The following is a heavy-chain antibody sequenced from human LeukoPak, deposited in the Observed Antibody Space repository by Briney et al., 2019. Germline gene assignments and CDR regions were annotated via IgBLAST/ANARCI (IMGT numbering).Heavy chain of an antibody. CDR2: ISGSGGST. V-gene: IGHV3-23*01. J-gene: IGHJ4*02. Sequence: GGCLRLSRAACVFTFSSYAMSWVRQAPGKGLEWVSAISGSGGSTYYADSVKGRFIISRDNYKNTLYLQMNSLRAEDTAVYYCAKGEYYDSSGYYEWGQGTLVTVSS. CDR1: VFTFSSYA. CDR3: AKGEYYDSSGYYE. D-gene: IGHD3-22*01.